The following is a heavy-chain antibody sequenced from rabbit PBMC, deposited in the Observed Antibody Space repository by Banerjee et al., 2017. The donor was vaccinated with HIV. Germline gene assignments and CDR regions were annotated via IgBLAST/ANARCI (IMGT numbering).Heavy chain of an antibody. CDR2: IETSRGDT. Sequence: QSLEESGGGLVQPEGSLTLTCKASGFTLSSSYYMCWVRQAPGKGLEWIACIETSRGDTRYASWAKGRFTISKGSSTTVTLQMTSLTAADTAAYLCARNFHAVGVWGQGTLVTVS. J-gene: IGHJ3*01. CDR3: ARNFHAVGV. D-gene: IGHD5-1*01. V-gene: IGHV1S40*01. CDR1: GFTLSSSYY.